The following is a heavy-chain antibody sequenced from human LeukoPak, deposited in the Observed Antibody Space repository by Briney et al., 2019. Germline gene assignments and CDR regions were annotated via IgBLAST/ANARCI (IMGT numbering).Heavy chain of an antibody. J-gene: IGHJ3*02. V-gene: IGHV1-46*03. CDR2: INPSGGST. Sequence: ASVKVSCKASGHTFTSYDINWVRQAPGQGLEWMGIINPSGGSTSYAQKFQGRVTMTRDTSTSTVYMELSSLRSEDTAVYYCARDDYGGNSLGIWGQGTMVTVSS. D-gene: IGHD4-23*01. CDR1: GHTFTSYD. CDR3: ARDDYGGNSLGI.